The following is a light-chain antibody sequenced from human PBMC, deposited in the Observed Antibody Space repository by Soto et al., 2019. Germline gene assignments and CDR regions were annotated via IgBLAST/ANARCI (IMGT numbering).Light chain of an antibody. CDR1: SSDVGGYNY. V-gene: IGLV2-14*01. Sequence: QSALTQPASVSGSPGQSITISCTGTSSDVGGYNYVSWYQQHPGKAPKLMIYEVSDRPSGVSNRFSGSKSGNTASLTISGLQAEDEADYYCSSYTSGSVYVFGTGTKVTVL. CDR3: SSYTSGSVYV. CDR2: EVS. J-gene: IGLJ1*01.